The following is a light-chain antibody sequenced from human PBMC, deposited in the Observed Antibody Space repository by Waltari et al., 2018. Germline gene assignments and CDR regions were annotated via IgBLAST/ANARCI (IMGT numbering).Light chain of an antibody. V-gene: IGKV1-8*01. CDR2: AAS. CDR1: QSASTY. Sequence: AIRMTQSPSSLSASTGDRVTIPCRASQSASTYLAWYQQKPGKAPKLLIYAASTLQRGVPSRFSGSGSGTDFTLSISCLQSEDFATYYCQQYYDTPVTFGPGNKVDIK. CDR3: QQYYDTPVT. J-gene: IGKJ3*01.